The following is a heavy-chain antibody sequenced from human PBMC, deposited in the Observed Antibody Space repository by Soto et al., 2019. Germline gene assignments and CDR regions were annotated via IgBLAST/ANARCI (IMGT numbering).Heavy chain of an antibody. CDR3: AKSRPALTSGAFET. D-gene: IGHD3-9*01. V-gene: IGHV1-18*04. J-gene: IGHJ3*02. Sequence: ASVKVSCKASGYTFSKYTISWVRQAPGQGLEWMGWISPYSDNTDYAQELPGRVTMTTDTSTTTAYMELRSLRSDDTAVYYCAKSRPALTSGAFETWGQGKLVTVAS. CDR2: ISPYSDNT. CDR1: GYTFSKYT.